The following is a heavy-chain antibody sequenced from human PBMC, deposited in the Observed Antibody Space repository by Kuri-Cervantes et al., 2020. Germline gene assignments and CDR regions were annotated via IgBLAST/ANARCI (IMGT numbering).Heavy chain of an antibody. V-gene: IGHV3-21*03. J-gene: IGHJ4*02. D-gene: IGHD6-13*01. Sequence: ETLSLTCNVSGYSITSGYYWGWIRQPPGKGLEWVSSISTSSSYIFYADSVKGRFTISRDNAKNSLYLQMNSLRGEDTGVYYCARGTLEQQLVLPDYWGQGTLVTVSS. CDR1: GYSITSGYY. CDR2: ISTSSSYI. CDR3: ARGTLEQQLVLPDY.